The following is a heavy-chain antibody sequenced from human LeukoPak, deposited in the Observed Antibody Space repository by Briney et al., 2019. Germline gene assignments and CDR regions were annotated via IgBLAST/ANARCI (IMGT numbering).Heavy chain of an antibody. D-gene: IGHD6-13*01. CDR3: ASAPLAAAPEDAFDI. J-gene: IGHJ3*02. Sequence: SETLSLTCAVYGGSFSGYYWSWIRQPPGKGLEWIGEINHSGSTNYNPSRKSRVTISVDTSKTQFSLKLSSVAAADTAVYYCASAPLAAAPEDAFDIWGQGTMVTVSS. CDR1: GGSFSGYY. CDR2: INHSGST. V-gene: IGHV4-34*01.